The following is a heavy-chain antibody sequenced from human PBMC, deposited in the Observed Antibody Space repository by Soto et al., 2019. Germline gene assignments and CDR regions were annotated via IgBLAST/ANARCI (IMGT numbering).Heavy chain of an antibody. J-gene: IGHJ6*02. V-gene: IGHV3-74*01. Sequence: EVQLVESGGGLVQPGGSLRLSCAASGFTFSTYWMHWVRQPPGKGLVWVSRIKNDGSNTAYADSVKGRFTISRDNAKSTLYLQMNSLRAEDTAVYYCARDPLIGTTGYGLDVWGQGTTVSVSS. CDR2: IKNDGSNT. D-gene: IGHD1-7*01. CDR3: ARDPLIGTTGYGLDV. CDR1: GFTFSTYW.